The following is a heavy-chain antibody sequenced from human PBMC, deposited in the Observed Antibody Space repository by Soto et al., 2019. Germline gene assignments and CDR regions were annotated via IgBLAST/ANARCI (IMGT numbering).Heavy chain of an antibody. V-gene: IGHV1-8*02. Sequence: ASVKVSCKAAGSDCTAYDINWVRQASGQGLEWMGWMNPINGATGSARRFQGRVAMTRNTATATAYLELTSLRSDDSAVYFCGRGPSPRAPAGGTPYYYAMDVWGQGTTVTVSS. CDR3: GRGPSPRAPAGGTPYYYAMDV. CDR1: GSDCTAYD. J-gene: IGHJ6*02. CDR2: MNPINGAT. D-gene: IGHD2-2*01.